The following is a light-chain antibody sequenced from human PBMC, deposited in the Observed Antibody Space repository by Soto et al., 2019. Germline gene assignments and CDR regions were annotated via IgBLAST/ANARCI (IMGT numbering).Light chain of an antibody. V-gene: IGKV1-39*01. CDR2: DAS. CDR1: QSIRTY. Sequence: DIQMTQSPSSLSASVGDRVTITCRASQSIRTYLNWYQQKPGKAPKLLIYDASRLQSGVPSRFSVSGSGTDFTLTINSLQPEDCATYYCQQSYSISFTFGQGTKLEIK. J-gene: IGKJ2*01. CDR3: QQSYSISFT.